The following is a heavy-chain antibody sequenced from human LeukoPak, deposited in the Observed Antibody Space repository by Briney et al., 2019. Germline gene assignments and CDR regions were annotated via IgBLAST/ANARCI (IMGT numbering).Heavy chain of an antibody. D-gene: IGHD1-26*01. V-gene: IGHV3-20*01. Sequence: PGGSLRLSCASSGFTFDDYGMSWVRQAPGKGLEWVSGINWNGGSTGYADSVKGRFTISRDNAKNSLYLQMNSLRVEDTALYHCARGLFSGSPGFSYYFDYWGQGTLVTVSS. CDR3: ARGLFSGSPGFSYYFDY. CDR2: INWNGGST. J-gene: IGHJ4*02. CDR1: GFTFDDYG.